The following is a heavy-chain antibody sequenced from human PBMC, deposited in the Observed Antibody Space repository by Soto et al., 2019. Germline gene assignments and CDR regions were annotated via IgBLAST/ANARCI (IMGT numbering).Heavy chain of an antibody. Sequence: GGSLRLSCAASGFSFSNAWMSWVRQAPGKGLEWVGRIKSKTDGERADYAAPVKGRFTISRDDSKSTVYLQMNSLEPEDTAIYYCITDYVRVDRDSWSGFFVHWGQGTLVTVSS. J-gene: IGHJ4*02. D-gene: IGHD3-3*01. V-gene: IGHV3-15*01. CDR3: ITDYVRVDRDSWSGFFVH. CDR2: IKSKTDGERA. CDR1: GFSFSNAW.